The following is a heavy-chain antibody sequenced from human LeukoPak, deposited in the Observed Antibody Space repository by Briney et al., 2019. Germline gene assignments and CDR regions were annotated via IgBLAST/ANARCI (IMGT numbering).Heavy chain of an antibody. J-gene: IGHJ4*02. V-gene: IGHV4-34*01. CDR1: GGSFSGYY. CDR3: ARHGLRGSPDY. D-gene: IGHD3-16*01. Sequence: SETLSLTCAVYGGSFSGYYWSWIRQPPGMGLEWIGEINHSGSTNYNPSLKSRVTISVDTSKNQFSPKLSSVTAADTAVYYCARHGLRGSPDYWGQGTLVTVSS. CDR2: INHSGST.